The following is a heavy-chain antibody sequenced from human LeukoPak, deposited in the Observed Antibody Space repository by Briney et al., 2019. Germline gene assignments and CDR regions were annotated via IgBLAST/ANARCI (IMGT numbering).Heavy chain of an antibody. D-gene: IGHD3-16*01. V-gene: IGHV3-23*01. CDR2: ISGSGGST. Sequence: GGSLRLSCAASGFTFSSYAVSWVRQAPGKGLEWVSAISGSGGSTYYADSVKGRFTISRDNSKNTLYLQMNSLRAEDTAVYYCATSLVLSYLYYWGQGRLVTVCS. J-gene: IGHJ4*02. CDR3: ATSLVLSYLYY. CDR1: GFTFSSYA.